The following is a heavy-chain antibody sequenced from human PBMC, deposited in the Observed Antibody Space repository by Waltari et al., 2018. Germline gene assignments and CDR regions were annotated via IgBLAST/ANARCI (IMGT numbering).Heavy chain of an antibody. J-gene: IGHJ3*02. CDR1: GGTFSTYS. V-gene: IGHV1-69*10. Sequence: QVQLVQSGAEVKKPGSSVKVSCKASGGTFSTYSIAWVRQAPGQGLEWMGGIIPNVALPNYAERFQGRVTITADTSTSTVYMEMRSLRFEDTAVYYCARDCGTTTCHDHDGFDIWGHGTMVTVSS. D-gene: IGHD2-21*01. CDR2: IIPNVALP. CDR3: ARDCGTTTCHDHDGFDI.